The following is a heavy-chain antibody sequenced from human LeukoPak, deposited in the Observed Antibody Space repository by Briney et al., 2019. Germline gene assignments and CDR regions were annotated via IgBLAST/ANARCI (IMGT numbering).Heavy chain of an antibody. CDR3: ARYVDTVMFDY. Sequence: GGSLRLSCAASGFTFSSYWMSWVRQAPGKGLEWVANIMQDGSEKYYVDSVKGRFTISRDNAKNSLYLQMNSLRAEDTAVYYCARYVDTVMFDYWGQGTLVTVSS. CDR2: IMQDGSEK. D-gene: IGHD5-18*01. CDR1: GFTFSSYW. V-gene: IGHV3-7*01. J-gene: IGHJ4*02.